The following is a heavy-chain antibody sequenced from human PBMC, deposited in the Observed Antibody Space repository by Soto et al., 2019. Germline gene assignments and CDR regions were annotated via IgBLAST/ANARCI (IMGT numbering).Heavy chain of an antibody. CDR2: ISSDGFNK. V-gene: IGHV3-30*18. CDR1: GFTFNTYA. CDR3: AKDPITNGWSANYFDY. D-gene: IGHD6-19*01. J-gene: IGHJ4*02. Sequence: QVQLVESGGGVVQPGRSLRLSCTASGFTFNTYAMHWVRQAPGRGLEWVAIISSDGFNKYYADSVKGRFTISRDNSKNTLYVQMHSLRAEDTAVYYCAKDPITNGWSANYFDYWGQGTLVTVSS.